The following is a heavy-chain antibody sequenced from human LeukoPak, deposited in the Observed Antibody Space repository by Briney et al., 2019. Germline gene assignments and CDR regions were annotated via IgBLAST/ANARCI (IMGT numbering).Heavy chain of an antibody. CDR2: IYFSGST. CDR1: GGSLSSYY. D-gene: IGHD5-24*01. J-gene: IGHJ6*02. CDR3: AREDGYLGYYYGMDV. Sequence: SETLSLTCTVSGGSLSSYYWSWIWQPPGKGLEWIGYIYFSGSTNYNPSLKSRVTISVDTSKTQFSLKLSSVTAADTAVYYCAREDGYLGYYYGMDVWGQGATVTVSS. V-gene: IGHV4-59*01.